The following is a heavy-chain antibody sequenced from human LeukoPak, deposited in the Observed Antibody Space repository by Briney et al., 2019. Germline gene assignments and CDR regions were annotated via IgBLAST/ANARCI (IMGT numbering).Heavy chain of an antibody. D-gene: IGHD3-3*01. J-gene: IGHJ6*02. Sequence: PSETLSPTCTVSGGSISTYYWCWIRQSPGKGLEWIGYISYSGSTNYNPSLKSRVTISVDRPKNQFSLKLSSVTAADTAVYYCVRGGRVVKSLFGMDVWGQGTTVTVSS. CDR1: GGSISTYY. CDR3: VRGGRVVKSLFGMDV. V-gene: IGHV4-59*01. CDR2: ISYSGST.